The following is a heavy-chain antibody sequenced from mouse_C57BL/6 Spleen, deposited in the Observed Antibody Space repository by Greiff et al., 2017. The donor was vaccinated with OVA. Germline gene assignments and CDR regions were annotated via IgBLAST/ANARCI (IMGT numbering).Heavy chain of an antibody. CDR3: ARGPNYYGSSYFYFDY. CDR2: ISYDGSN. D-gene: IGHD1-1*01. CDR1: GYSITSGYY. J-gene: IGHJ2*01. V-gene: IGHV3-6*01. Sequence: DVKLQESGPGLVKPSQSLSLTCSVTGYSITSGYYWNWIRQLPGNKLEWMGYISYDGSNNYNPSLKNRISITRDTSKNQFFLKLNSVTTEDTATYYCARGPNYYGSSYFYFDYWGQGTTLTVSS.